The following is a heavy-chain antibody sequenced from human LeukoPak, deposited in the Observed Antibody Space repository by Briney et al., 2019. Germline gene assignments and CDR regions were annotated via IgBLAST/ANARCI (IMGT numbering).Heavy chain of an antibody. D-gene: IGHD6-19*01. V-gene: IGHV3-74*01. CDR1: GFSFCKYW. CDR2: INTDGTVT. Sequence: GGSLRLSCAASGFSFCKYWMLGVRQAPGKGLESVSRINTDGTVTTYADSVKGRFTVSRDNADNTMFLQMNSVRDEDTAVYYCATKQWLAPPPDSWGQGTPVTVSS. J-gene: IGHJ4*02. CDR3: ATKQWLAPPPDS.